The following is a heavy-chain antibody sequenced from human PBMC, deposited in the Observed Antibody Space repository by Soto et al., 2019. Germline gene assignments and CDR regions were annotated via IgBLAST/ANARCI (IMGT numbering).Heavy chain of an antibody. CDR3: ARDAPGAAPY. J-gene: IGHJ4*02. D-gene: IGHD6-13*01. V-gene: IGHV4-31*03. CDR2: INYRGTT. CDR1: GGHIINGDSY. Sequence: QVQLQESGPGLVKPSQTLSLTCTVSGGHIINGDSYLNWIRQHPEKGLEWMGYINYRGTTNYNPALKSRILISIDTSKNQFSLRLTSVTAADTAVYYCARDAPGAAPYWGQGTLVTVSS.